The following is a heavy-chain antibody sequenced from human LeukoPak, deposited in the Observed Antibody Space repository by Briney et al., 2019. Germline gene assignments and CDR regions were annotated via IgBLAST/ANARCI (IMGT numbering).Heavy chain of an antibody. J-gene: IGHJ5*02. CDR1: GYTFTSYG. V-gene: IGHV1-18*01. Sequence: ASVKVSCKASGYTFTSYGISWVRQAPGQGLEWMGWISAYNGNTNYAQKLQGRVTMTTDTSTSTAYMELRSLRSDDTAVYYCARDRTTVTTFDWFDPWGQGTLVTVFS. CDR2: ISAYNGNT. D-gene: IGHD4-11*01. CDR3: ARDRTTVTTFDWFDP.